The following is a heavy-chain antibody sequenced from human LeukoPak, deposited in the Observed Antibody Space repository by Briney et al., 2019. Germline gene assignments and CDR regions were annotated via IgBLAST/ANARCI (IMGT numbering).Heavy chain of an antibody. D-gene: IGHD6-19*01. Sequence: SQTLSLTCAISGDSVSINSAAWNWIRQSPSRGLEWLGRTYQRSKWYNDYAVSVKSRMTINPDISKNQFSLQLNSVTPEGTAVYYCARSPSPYSSGWYFDYWGQGTLVTVSS. V-gene: IGHV6-1*01. CDR1: GDSVSINSAA. CDR2: TYQRSKWYN. J-gene: IGHJ4*02. CDR3: ARSPSPYSSGWYFDY.